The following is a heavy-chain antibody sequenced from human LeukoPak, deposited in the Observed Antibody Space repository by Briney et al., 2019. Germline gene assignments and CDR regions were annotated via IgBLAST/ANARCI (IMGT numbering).Heavy chain of an antibody. CDR2: ISAYNGNT. CDR1: GYTFTSYG. J-gene: IGHJ6*02. Sequence: ASVKVSCKASGYTFTSYGISWVRQAPGQGLEWMGWISAYNGNTNYAQKLQGRVTMTTDTSTSTAYMELRSLRSDDTAVYYCARDYTNYDFWSGYLGEPGYYGMDVWGQGTTVTVSS. CDR3: ARDYTNYDFWSGYLGEPGYYGMDV. D-gene: IGHD3-3*01. V-gene: IGHV1-18*01.